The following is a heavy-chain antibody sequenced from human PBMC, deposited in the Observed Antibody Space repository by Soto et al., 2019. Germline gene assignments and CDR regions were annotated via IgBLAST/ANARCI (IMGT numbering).Heavy chain of an antibody. V-gene: IGHV3-33*06. CDR2: IWYDGSKK. D-gene: IGHD2-21*02. CDR3: LKDHCGGDCYSNPYFDY. J-gene: IGHJ4*02. CDR1: GFTFSTYG. Sequence: GGSLRLSCAASGFTFSTYGIHWVRQAPGKGLEWLAVIWYDGSKKYYADSVQGRFTISRDNSKNTGYLQMNSLRAEDTAVYYCLKDHCGGDCYSNPYFDYWGQGTLVTVSS.